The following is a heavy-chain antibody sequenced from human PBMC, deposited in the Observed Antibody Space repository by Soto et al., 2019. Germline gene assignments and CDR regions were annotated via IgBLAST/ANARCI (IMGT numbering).Heavy chain of an antibody. Sequence: HPGGSLRLSCVVCGFTFSSYWMHWVRQAPGKGLVWVSRIKSDGSTTNYADSVKGRFAISRDNPKNTLFLQMNSLRAEDTAVYYCVREFGKGDYWGQGTLVTVSS. CDR1: GFTFSSYW. D-gene: IGHD3-10*01. V-gene: IGHV3-74*01. J-gene: IGHJ4*02. CDR2: IKSDGSTT. CDR3: VREFGKGDY.